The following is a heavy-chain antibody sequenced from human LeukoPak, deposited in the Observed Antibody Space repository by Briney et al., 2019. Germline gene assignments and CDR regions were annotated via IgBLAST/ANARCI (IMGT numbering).Heavy chain of an antibody. V-gene: IGHV4-59*08. CDR1: GGSISNYY. CDR3: ARHGGYSSPYLH. D-gene: IGHD6-13*01. Sequence: SETLSLTCTVSGGSISNYYWSWLRQPPGKGLECIGYIYYSGTTNYNPSLKSRVAISVDTSKNQFSLKLSSVTAADTAVYYCARHGGYSSPYLHWGQGTLVTVSS. CDR2: IYYSGTT. J-gene: IGHJ1*01.